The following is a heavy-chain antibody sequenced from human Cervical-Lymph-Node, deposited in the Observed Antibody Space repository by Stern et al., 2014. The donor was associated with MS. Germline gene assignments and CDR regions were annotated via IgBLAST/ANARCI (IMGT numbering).Heavy chain of an antibody. Sequence: QVTLRESGPSLVRPTQTVTLTCTVSGFSLSADGVGVGWIRQAPGKALEGLALTYCDDDDRYMQSLKNRLTIKKDTSKTQVVLTMTDMDPEDTGTYYCAHSFGSVSGTYSCIDVFGQGTPVTVS. D-gene: IGHD1-7*01. V-gene: IGHV2-5*02. CDR1: GFSLSADGVG. CDR2: TYCDDDD. CDR3: AHSFGSVSGTYSCIDV. J-gene: IGHJ6*02.